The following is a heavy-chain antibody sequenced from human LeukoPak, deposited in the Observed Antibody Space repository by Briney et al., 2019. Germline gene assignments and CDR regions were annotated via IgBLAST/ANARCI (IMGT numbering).Heavy chain of an antibody. CDR1: GGSISSIAFY. CDR2: IYYTGNT. D-gene: IGHD2-2*01. V-gene: IGHV4-39*01. Sequence: PSETLSLTCTASGGSISSIAFYWVWFRQPPGKGLEWIGSIYYTGNTYYTPSLKSRVTISVDTSKNDFSLKLTSGTAADTAMYYCARQCIDSCWPGSGDYWGQGTLVTVSS. CDR3: ARQCIDSCWPGSGDY. J-gene: IGHJ4*02.